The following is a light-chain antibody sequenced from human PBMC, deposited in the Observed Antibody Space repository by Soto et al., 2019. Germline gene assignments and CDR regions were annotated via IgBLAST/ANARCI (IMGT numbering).Light chain of an antibody. CDR1: QSVGSN. J-gene: IGKJ1*01. CDR2: GAS. V-gene: IGKV3-15*01. Sequence: EIVMTQSPATLSVSPGERATLSCRASQSVGSNLAWYQQKPGQAPRLLIYGASTRATCIAARFSGSGSGTAFTLTVSSLQSEDFAMYFCQQYNNWPPDRTFGQGTKVEIK. CDR3: QQYNNWPPDRT.